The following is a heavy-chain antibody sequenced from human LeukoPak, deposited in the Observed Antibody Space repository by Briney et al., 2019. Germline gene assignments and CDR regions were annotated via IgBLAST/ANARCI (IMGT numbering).Heavy chain of an antibody. Sequence: GGSLRLSCAASGFTISSYSMNWVRQAPGKGLEWVSSISSSSSSYIYYADSVKGRFTISRDNAKNSLYLQMNSLRAEDTAVYYCARDLSSPGHDFWSGYYMEPPKNWFDPWGQGTLVTVSS. J-gene: IGHJ5*02. CDR3: ARDLSSPGHDFWSGYYMEPPKNWFDP. CDR2: ISSSSSSYI. CDR1: GFTISSYS. D-gene: IGHD3-3*01. V-gene: IGHV3-21*01.